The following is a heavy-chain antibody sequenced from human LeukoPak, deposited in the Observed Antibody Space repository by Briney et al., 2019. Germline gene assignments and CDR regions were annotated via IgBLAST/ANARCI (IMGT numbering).Heavy chain of an antibody. D-gene: IGHD5-24*01. J-gene: IGHJ3*02. CDR3: ARRETTDNYGRDDGFDI. Sequence: SETLSLTCTVSGGSISSYYWSWIRQPPGEALEWIGYIHYSGSTSYNPSLKSRVTISVDTSKNQFSLRLSSVTAEDTAVYYCARRETTDNYGRDDGFDICGQGTMVTVSS. V-gene: IGHV4-59*01. CDR2: IHYSGST. CDR1: GGSISSYY.